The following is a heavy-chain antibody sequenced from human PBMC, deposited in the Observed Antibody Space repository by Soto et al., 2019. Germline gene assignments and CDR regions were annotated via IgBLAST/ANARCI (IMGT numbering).Heavy chain of an antibody. J-gene: IGHJ4*02. CDR2: MSYDGSNE. Sequence: QVQLVESGGGVVQPGRSLRLSCAASGFTFSHYAMHWVRQAPGKGLEWVALMSYDGSNEYYADSVKGRFTISRDNSKNTLDLQMNSLRAEDTAVYYCAKDGSHNVDYWGQGTLVTVSS. D-gene: IGHD1-26*01. CDR1: GFTFSHYA. V-gene: IGHV3-30*18. CDR3: AKDGSHNVDY.